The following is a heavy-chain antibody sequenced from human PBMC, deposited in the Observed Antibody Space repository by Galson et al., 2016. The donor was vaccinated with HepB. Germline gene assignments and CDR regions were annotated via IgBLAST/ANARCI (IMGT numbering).Heavy chain of an antibody. D-gene: IGHD5-18*01. J-gene: IGHJ4*02. CDR3: ARGGGPLGTAMVVDHFDY. CDR2: TYYRSKWYN. CDR1: GDSVSSNSAA. Sequence: CAISGDSVSSNSAAWHWIRQSPSRGLEWLGRTYYRSKWYNDYAISVKGRITINPDTSKNQSSLQLNSVTPEDTAVYYCARGGGPLGTAMVVDHFDYWGQGSLVTVSS. V-gene: IGHV6-1*01.